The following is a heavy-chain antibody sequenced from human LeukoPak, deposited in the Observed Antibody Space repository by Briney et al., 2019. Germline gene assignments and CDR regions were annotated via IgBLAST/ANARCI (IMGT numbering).Heavy chain of an antibody. CDR3: ARDLDYGEFDY. CDR1: GFTFSSYG. V-gene: IGHV3-33*01. CDR2: IWYDGSNK. J-gene: IGHJ4*02. Sequence: GGSLRLSCAASGFTFSSYGMHWVRQAPGKGLEWVAVIWYDGSNKYYADSVKGRFTISRDNSKNTLYLQMNSLRAEDTAVYYCARDLDYGEFDYWGQGTLVTVSS. D-gene: IGHD4-17*01.